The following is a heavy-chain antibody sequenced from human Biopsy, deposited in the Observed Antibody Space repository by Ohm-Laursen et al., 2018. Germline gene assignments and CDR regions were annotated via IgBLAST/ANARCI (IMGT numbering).Heavy chain of an antibody. V-gene: IGHV3-23*01. J-gene: IGHJ5*02. D-gene: IGHD2-21*01. Sequence: SLRLSCTASGFTFSNYAMSWVRQAPEKGLEWVSGISGSGASTYYADSVKGRFTISRDNSKNTLFLQMDSLRADDTAVYYCVKAYSAIYWFDPWGQGTLVTVSS. CDR1: GFTFSNYA. CDR3: VKAYSAIYWFDP. CDR2: ISGSGAST.